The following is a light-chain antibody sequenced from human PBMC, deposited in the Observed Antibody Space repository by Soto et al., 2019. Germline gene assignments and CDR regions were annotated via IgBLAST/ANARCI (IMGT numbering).Light chain of an antibody. CDR1: SSDIGNYDF. Sequence: QSALTQPASVSGSPGQSITISCTGTSSDIGNYDFVSWYQQVPGTAPKAMIYEVSSRPSGVSNRFSGSKSGNTASLTISGLQAEDEAYYYCSSYTTSASFILFGGGTKLIV. V-gene: IGLV2-14*01. CDR2: EVS. CDR3: SSYTTSASFIL. J-gene: IGLJ2*01.